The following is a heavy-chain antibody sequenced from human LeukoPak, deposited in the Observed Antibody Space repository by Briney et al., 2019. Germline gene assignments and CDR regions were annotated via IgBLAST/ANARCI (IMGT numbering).Heavy chain of an antibody. CDR2: ISSSGNTI. CDR1: GFTFSVYY. CDR3: AGTYCSRTSCYGSFDY. V-gene: IGHV3-11*01. D-gene: IGHD2-2*01. Sequence: GGSLRLSCAASGFTFSVYYMSWIRQAPGKGLEWVSYISSSGNTIYYADSVKGRFTISRDNAKNSLYLQMNSLRAEDTAVYYCAGTYCSRTSCYGSFDYWGQGTLVTVSS. J-gene: IGHJ4*02.